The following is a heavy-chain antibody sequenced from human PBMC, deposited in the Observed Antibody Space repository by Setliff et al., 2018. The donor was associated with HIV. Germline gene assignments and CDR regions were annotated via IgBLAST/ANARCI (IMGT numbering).Heavy chain of an antibody. CDR2: IYPGDSDT. CDR3: ARHLGLPDATDYMDV. J-gene: IGHJ6*03. Sequence: PGESLKISCKSSGYSFSSYWIGWVRQMPGKGLEWMGIIYPGDSDTRYSPSFQGQVTISADQSVSTAYLQWSSLKASDNAMYYCARHLGLPDATDYMDVWGKGTTVTV. V-gene: IGHV5-51*01. D-gene: IGHD2-2*01. CDR1: GYSFSSYW.